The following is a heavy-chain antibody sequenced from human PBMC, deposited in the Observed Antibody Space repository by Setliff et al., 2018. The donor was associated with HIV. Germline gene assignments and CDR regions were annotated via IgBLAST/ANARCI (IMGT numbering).Heavy chain of an antibody. J-gene: IGHJ4*02. CDR2: IYYSGST. CDR1: GGSISSSSYY. Sequence: SETLSLTCTVSGGSISSSSYYWGWIRQPPGKGLEWIGSIYYSGSTNYNPSLKSRVTISVDTSKNQFSLKLSPVTAADTALYYCARGRGLVIAARSFDYWGQGTLVTVSS. CDR3: ARGRGLVIAARSFDY. D-gene: IGHD6-6*01. V-gene: IGHV4-39*07.